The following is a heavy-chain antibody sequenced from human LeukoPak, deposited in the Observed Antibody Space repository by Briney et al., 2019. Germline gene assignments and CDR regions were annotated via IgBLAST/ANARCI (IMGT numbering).Heavy chain of an antibody. D-gene: IGHD3-22*01. J-gene: IGHJ4*02. CDR2: IHPSGTL. V-gene: IGHV4-31*03. CDR1: GASFSSGDQY. CDR3: SRGLDSRKLGY. Sequence: SQTLSLTCTVSGASFSSGDQYWHWIRQSPGKGLEWIGSIHPSGTLYNNPSLESRVTMSMDTSKNQFSLNLNSVTAADTAVYFCSRGLDSRKLGYWGQGTLVTVSS.